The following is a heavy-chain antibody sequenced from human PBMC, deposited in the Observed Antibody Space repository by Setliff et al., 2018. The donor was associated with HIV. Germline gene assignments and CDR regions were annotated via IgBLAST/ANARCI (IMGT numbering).Heavy chain of an antibody. CDR2: IKSKEDGGTI. V-gene: IGHV3-15*01. D-gene: IGHD1-26*01. CDR3: VRDPIEGYPDYFDY. CDR1: GFTFSNAW. J-gene: IGHJ4*02. Sequence: GGSLRLSCAASGFTFSNAWMSWVRQAPGKGLEWVGRIKSKEDGGTIEYAAPVKGRFTISRDDSKDTLYLQMNSLRPEDTATYYCVRDPIEGYPDYFDYWGQGTLVTVSS.